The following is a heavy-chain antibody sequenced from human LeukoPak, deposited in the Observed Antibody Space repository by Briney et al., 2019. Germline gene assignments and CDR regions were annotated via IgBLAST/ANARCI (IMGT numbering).Heavy chain of an antibody. CDR3: AREYLRYSSSWYGFGFDP. V-gene: IGHV1-8*01. D-gene: IGHD6-13*01. CDR1: GYTFTSYD. J-gene: IGHJ5*02. Sequence: ASVKVSCKASGYTFTSYDINWVRQATGQGLEWMGRMNPNSGNTGYAQKFQGRVTMTRNTSISTAYMELSSLRSEDTAVYYCAREYLRYSSSWYGFGFDPWGQGTLVTVSS. CDR2: MNPNSGNT.